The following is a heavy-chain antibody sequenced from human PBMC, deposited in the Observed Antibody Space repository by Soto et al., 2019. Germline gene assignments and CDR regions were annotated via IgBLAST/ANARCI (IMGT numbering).Heavy chain of an antibody. J-gene: IGHJ3*02. D-gene: IGHD2-15*01. Sequence: EVQLVESGGGLVQPGGSLRLSCTASGFIVSDTYVNWVRQAPGKGLEWVSVISNRGDTHYADSVRGRFSLSRDISDNTLHLQMNYLRVEDTAVYYCAREPRYCRGGSCSITGDAYDIWGQGTMVTVS. V-gene: IGHV3-66*01. CDR1: GFIVSDTY. CDR3: AREPRYCRGGSCSITGDAYDI. CDR2: ISNRGDT.